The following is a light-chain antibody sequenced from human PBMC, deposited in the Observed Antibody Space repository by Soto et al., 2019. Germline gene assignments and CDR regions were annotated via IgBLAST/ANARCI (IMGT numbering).Light chain of an antibody. CDR3: QKYDSAPFFT. V-gene: IGKV1-27*01. CDR1: QGIGKY. J-gene: IGKJ3*01. CDR2: AAS. Sequence: DIPMTQTPPSLSASIGDRVTITCRASQGIGKYLAWYQQKPGKVPKLLIYAASTLQSGVPSRFSGSGSGTDFTLTISSLQPEDVATYHCQKYDSAPFFTFGPGTRVDV.